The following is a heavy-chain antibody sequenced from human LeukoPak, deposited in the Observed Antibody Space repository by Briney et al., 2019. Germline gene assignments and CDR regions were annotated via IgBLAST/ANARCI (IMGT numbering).Heavy chain of an antibody. Sequence: GGSLRLSCSASGFSFSTYAMSWVRQAPGKGLNGVSRITGTGSTTQYAESVKGRFTISRDNSRNTLYLQMNSLRAEDTAVYYCARDLEGYFDYWGQGTLVTVSS. CDR1: GFSFSTYA. CDR2: ITGTGSTT. D-gene: IGHD1-1*01. J-gene: IGHJ4*02. V-gene: IGHV3-23*01. CDR3: ARDLEGYFDY.